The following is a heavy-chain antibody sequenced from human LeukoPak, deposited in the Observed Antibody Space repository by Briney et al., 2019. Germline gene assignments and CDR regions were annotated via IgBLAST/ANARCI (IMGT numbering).Heavy chain of an antibody. CDR1: GGSFSVYY. Sequence: SETLSLTCAVYGGSFSVYYWSWISQPPGKGLEGIGEINHSGSTNYNPSLKSRVTISVDTSKNQFSLKLSSVTAADTAVHYCARAPNIPPGNWFDPWGQGTLVTVSS. V-gene: IGHV4-34*01. CDR3: ARAPNIPPGNWFDP. J-gene: IGHJ5*02. CDR2: INHSGST. D-gene: IGHD1/OR15-1a*01.